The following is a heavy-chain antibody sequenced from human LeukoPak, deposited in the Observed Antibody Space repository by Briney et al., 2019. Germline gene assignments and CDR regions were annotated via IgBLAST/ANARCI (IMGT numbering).Heavy chain of an antibody. CDR1: GDSISSNSFY. D-gene: IGHD2-15*01. Sequence: PSETLSLTCTVSGDSISSNSFYWGWIRQPPGKGLEWIGSIYHSGSTYYNPSLKSRVTISVDTSKNQFSLKLSSVTAADTAVYYCARDGNLRYCSGGSCYVGYWGQGTLVTVSS. CDR2: IYHSGST. CDR3: ARDGNLRYCSGGSCYVGY. J-gene: IGHJ4*02. V-gene: IGHV4-39*07.